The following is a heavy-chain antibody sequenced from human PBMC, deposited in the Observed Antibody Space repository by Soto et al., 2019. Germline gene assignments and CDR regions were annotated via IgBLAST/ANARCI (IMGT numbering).Heavy chain of an antibody. J-gene: IGHJ6*02. CDR3: AKGGDVYCSGGSCYALRGMDV. V-gene: IGHV3-30*18. Sequence: GGSLRLSCAASGFTFSSYGMHWVRQAPGKGLEWVAVISYDGSNKYYADSVKGRFTISRDNSKNTLYLQMSSLRAEDTAVYYCAKGGDVYCSGGSCYALRGMDVWGQGTTVTVSS. CDR1: GFTFSSYG. CDR2: ISYDGSNK. D-gene: IGHD2-15*01.